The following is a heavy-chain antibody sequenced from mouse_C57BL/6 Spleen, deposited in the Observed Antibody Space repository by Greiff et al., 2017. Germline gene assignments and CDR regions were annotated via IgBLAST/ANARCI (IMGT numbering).Heavy chain of an antibody. J-gene: IGHJ1*03. V-gene: IGHV1-64*01. CDR1: GYTFTSYW. CDR2: IHPNSGST. D-gene: IGHD1-1*01. CDR3: ARSPPYYGSSYGYFDV. Sequence: QVQLKQPGAELVKPGASVKLSCKASGYTFTSYWMHWVKQRPGQGLEWIGMIHPNSGSTNYNEKFKSKATLPVDKSSSTAYMQLSSLTSEDSSVYYCARSPPYYGSSYGYFDVWGTGTTVTVSS.